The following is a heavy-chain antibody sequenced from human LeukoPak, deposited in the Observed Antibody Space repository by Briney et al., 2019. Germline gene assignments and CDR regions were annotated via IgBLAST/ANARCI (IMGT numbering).Heavy chain of an antibody. CDR3: ASFGGATYYFDY. CDR2: ISSTSSYI. V-gene: IGHV3-21*01. J-gene: IGHJ4*02. D-gene: IGHD2-21*01. Sequence: GGSLRLSCAASGFTFSSYSMNWVRQAPGKGLEWVSSISSTSSYIYYADSVKGRFTISKDNAKNSLYLQMNSLRAEDTAVYYCASFGGATYYFDYWGQGTLVTVSS. CDR1: GFTFSSYS.